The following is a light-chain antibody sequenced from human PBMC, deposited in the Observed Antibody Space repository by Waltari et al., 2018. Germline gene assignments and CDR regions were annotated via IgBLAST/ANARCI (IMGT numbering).Light chain of an antibody. V-gene: IGLV2-8*01. J-gene: IGLJ2*01. CDR3: TSYAGGKDLVV. CDR1: TSDVGTYNY. CDR2: EVT. Sequence: QSALTQPPPASGSPGQTVTTSCTGTTSDVGTYNYVPWYQQHPANAPKLILYEVTKPPSGVPDRFSGSKSGNTASLTVSVLQAEDEADYYCTSYAGGKDLVVFGGGTKLTVL.